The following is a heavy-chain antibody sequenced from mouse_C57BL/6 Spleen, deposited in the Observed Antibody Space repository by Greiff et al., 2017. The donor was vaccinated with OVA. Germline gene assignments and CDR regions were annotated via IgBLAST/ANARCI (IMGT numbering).Heavy chain of an antibody. CDR1: GYTFTEYT. CDR2: FYPGSGSI. D-gene: IGHD1-1*01. J-gene: IGHJ2*01. CDR3: ARHGPYYYGSSGDYFDY. V-gene: IGHV1-62-2*01. Sequence: QVQLQQSGAELVKPGASVKLSCKASGYTFTEYTIHWVKQRSGQGLEWIGWFYPGSGSIKYNEKFKDKATLTADKSSSTVYMELRRLTSEDAAVYCCARHGPYYYGSSGDYFDYWGQGTTLTVSS.